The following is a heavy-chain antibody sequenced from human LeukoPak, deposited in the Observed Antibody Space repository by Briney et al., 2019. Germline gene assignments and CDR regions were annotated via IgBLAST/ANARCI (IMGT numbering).Heavy chain of an antibody. V-gene: IGHV3-23*01. CDR3: AKGGRSDYYYYMDV. CDR1: GFIFSSYS. CDR2: ISGSGGST. J-gene: IGHJ6*03. Sequence: GGSLRLSCIASGFIFSSYSMHWVRQAPGKGLEWVSAISGSGGSTYYADSVKGRFTISRDNSKNTLYLQMNSLRAEDTAVYYCAKGGRSDYYYYMDVWGKGTTVTISS. D-gene: IGHD1-26*01.